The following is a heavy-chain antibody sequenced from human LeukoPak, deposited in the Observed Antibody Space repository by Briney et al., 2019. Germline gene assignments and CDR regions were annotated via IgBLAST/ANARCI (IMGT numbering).Heavy chain of an antibody. D-gene: IGHD6-13*01. CDR1: GFTFSSYS. Sequence: GGSLRLSCAASGFTFSSYSMNWVRQAPGKGLEWVSYISSSSSTIYYADSVKGRFTISRDNAKNSLYLQMNSLRAEDTALYYCAKDGLHPLAAAGTYYYGMDVWGQGTTVTVSS. CDR2: ISSSSSTI. CDR3: AKDGLHPLAAAGTYYYGMDV. J-gene: IGHJ6*02. V-gene: IGHV3-48*04.